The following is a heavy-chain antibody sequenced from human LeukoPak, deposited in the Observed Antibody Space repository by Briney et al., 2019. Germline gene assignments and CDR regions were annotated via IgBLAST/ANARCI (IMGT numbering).Heavy chain of an antibody. J-gene: IGHJ4*02. CDR2: LYSDSNT. D-gene: IGHD1-14*01. CDR1: GFTVITND. CDR3: ARGVEPLAANTLAY. V-gene: IGHV3-53*01. Sequence: GGSLRLSCAASGFTVITNDMTWVRQAPGKGLEWVSVLYSDSNTKYADSVQGRFTISRDNSKNTLYLEMNSLSSVDTAVYYCARGVEPLAANTLAYWGQGTLVTVSS.